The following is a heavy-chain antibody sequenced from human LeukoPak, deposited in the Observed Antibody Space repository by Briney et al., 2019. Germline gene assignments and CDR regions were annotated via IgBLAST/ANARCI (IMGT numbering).Heavy chain of an antibody. Sequence: SETLSLTCTVSGGSITGGYYWSWIRQPPGKGLEWTGHIYYTGVINYDPSLKSRVTMLVDTSKNQFSLKVTSVTAADTAVYYCARLTRLAPVGTTYYHSLDVWGQGSTVTVSS. CDR2: IYYTGVI. CDR1: GGSITGGYY. V-gene: IGHV4-59*08. J-gene: IGHJ6*02. D-gene: IGHD2-2*01. CDR3: ARLTRLAPVGTTYYHSLDV.